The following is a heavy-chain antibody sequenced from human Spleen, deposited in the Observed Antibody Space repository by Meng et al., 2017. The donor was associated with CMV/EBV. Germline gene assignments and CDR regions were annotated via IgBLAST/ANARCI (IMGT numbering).Heavy chain of an antibody. V-gene: IGHV3-20*04. Sequence: GESLKISCAVSGFTFDDYGVRWVRQAPGKGLEWVFDINWNGGRTGYADSVKGRFTISRDNSKNTLYLQMNSLRAEDTAVYYRAKVPHVRIAADNWFDPWGQGTLVTVSS. CDR3: AKVPHVRIAADNWFDP. CDR2: INWNGGRT. CDR1: GFTFDDYG. J-gene: IGHJ5*02. D-gene: IGHD6-13*01.